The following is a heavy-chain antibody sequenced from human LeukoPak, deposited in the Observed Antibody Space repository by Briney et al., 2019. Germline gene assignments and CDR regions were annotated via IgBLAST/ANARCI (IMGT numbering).Heavy chain of an antibody. CDR1: GFTFNTYG. V-gene: IGHV3-30*02. Sequence: GGSLRLSCAASGFTFNTYGMHWVRQAPGKGLEWVAFIQNHGGNEYYADSVRGRFTNSRDNSKNTLYLQMNSLRGDDTGVYYCTTSEYWGQGTLVTVSS. CDR2: IQNHGGNE. J-gene: IGHJ4*02. CDR3: TTSEY.